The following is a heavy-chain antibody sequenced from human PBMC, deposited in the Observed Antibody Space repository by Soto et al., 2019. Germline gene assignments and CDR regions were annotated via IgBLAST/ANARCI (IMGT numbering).Heavy chain of an antibody. Sequence: QVQLVQSGAEVKKPGSSVKVSCKASGGAFSSYTISWVRQDPGQGLEWMGRIIPSLGIANYAQKFQGRVTITADKSTSTAYMELSSLRSEDTAVYYCAREEYYYGSGAFFDYWGQGTLVTVSS. CDR3: AREEYYYGSGAFFDY. J-gene: IGHJ4*02. CDR1: GGAFSSYT. V-gene: IGHV1-69*08. D-gene: IGHD3-10*01. CDR2: IIPSLGIA.